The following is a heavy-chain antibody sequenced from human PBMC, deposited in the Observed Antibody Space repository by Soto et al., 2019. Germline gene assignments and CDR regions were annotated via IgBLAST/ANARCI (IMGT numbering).Heavy chain of an antibody. J-gene: IGHJ5*02. CDR2: ISTYSGDT. V-gene: IGHV1-18*01. CDR1: GYTFFTYD. D-gene: IGHD5-12*01. CDR3: ARHHGPTTSENWFDP. Sequence: ASVKVSCKASGYTFFTYDISWVRQAPGQGLEWMGWISTYSGDTKYAQKFQGRVTMTTDTSTTTAYLELRSLRSDDTAVYYCARHHGPTTSENWFDPWGQGALVTVYS.